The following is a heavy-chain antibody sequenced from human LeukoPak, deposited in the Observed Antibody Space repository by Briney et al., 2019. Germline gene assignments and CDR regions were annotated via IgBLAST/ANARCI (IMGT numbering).Heavy chain of an antibody. CDR3: ARLGGSGSYAWFDP. CDR2: ISTIGST. D-gene: IGHD3-10*01. V-gene: IGHV4-61*02. Sequence: SETLSLTCTVSSGSISSSNYYWSWIRQPAGKGLEWIGRISTIGSTNYNPSLNSRVTISIDTSKNQFSLKLSSVTAADTAVYYCARLGGSGSYAWFDPWGQGTLVTVSS. CDR1: SGSISSSNYY. J-gene: IGHJ5*02.